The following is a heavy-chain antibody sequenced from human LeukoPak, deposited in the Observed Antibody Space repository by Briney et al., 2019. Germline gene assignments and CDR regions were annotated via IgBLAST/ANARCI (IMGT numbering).Heavy chain of an antibody. J-gene: IGHJ4*02. CDR2: IYPDESNI. CDR1: GYSFPTYW. V-gene: IGHV5-51*01. Sequence: GESLKISCKGSGYSFPTYWIAWVRQMPGKGLEWMGIIYPDESNIRYSPSFQGQVTISADKSISTAYLQWSSLKASDAAMYYCARPPSRGYSSSFEYWGQGTLVTVSS. D-gene: IGHD2-2*03. CDR3: ARPPSRGYSSSFEY.